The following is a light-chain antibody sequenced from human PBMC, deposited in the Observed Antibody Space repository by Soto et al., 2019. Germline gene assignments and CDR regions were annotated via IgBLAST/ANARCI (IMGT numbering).Light chain of an antibody. Sequence: DIQMTQSPSTLSASVGDRVTITCRAIQSISSWLAWYQQKPGKAPKLLIYDASSLGSGVPSRFSGSGSGTEFTLTISSLQPDDFATYYCQQYKSYSPSTFGGGTKVEIK. CDR1: QSISSW. J-gene: IGKJ4*01. V-gene: IGKV1-5*01. CDR3: QQYKSYSPST. CDR2: DAS.